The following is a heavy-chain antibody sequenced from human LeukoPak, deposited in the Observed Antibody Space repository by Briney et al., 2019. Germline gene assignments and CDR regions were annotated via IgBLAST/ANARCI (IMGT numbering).Heavy chain of an antibody. Sequence: SQTLSLTCAISGDSVSTNRAAWNWIRQSPSRGLEWLGRTYYRSKWFNDFALSVKSRITTNPDTSQNQFSLQLNSVTPEDTAVYYCARSTDVLIVPAAHYYSYYYMDVWGRGTTVTVSS. CDR3: ARSTDVLIVPAAHYYSYYYMDV. CDR1: GDSVSTNRAA. J-gene: IGHJ6*03. D-gene: IGHD2-2*01. V-gene: IGHV6-1*01. CDR2: TYYRSKWFN.